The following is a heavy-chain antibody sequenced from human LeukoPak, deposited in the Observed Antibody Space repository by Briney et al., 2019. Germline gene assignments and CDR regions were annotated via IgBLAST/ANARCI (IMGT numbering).Heavy chain of an antibody. J-gene: IGHJ5*02. CDR1: GFTFDDYA. V-gene: IGHV3-9*01. CDR2: ISWNSGSI. CDR3: AKAPQQLVRGGWFDP. Sequence: GRSLRLSCAASGFTFDDYAMHWVRQAPGKGLEWVSGISWNSGSIGYADSVKGRFTISRDNAKNSLYLQMNSLRAEDTALYYCAKAPQQLVRGGWFDPWGQGTLVTVSS. D-gene: IGHD6-13*01.